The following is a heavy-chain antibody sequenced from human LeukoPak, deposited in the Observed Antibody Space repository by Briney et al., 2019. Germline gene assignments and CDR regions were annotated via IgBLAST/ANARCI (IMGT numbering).Heavy chain of an antibody. CDR2: ISYDGSNK. Sequence: GGSLRLSCAASGFTFSSYGMHWVRQAPGKGLEWVAVISYDGSNKYYADSVKGRFTISRDNSKNTLYLQMNSLRAEDTAVYYCARDYSGSWYYFDYWGQGTLVTVSS. D-gene: IGHD6-13*01. CDR1: GFTFSSYG. CDR3: ARDYSGSWYYFDY. V-gene: IGHV3-30*03. J-gene: IGHJ4*02.